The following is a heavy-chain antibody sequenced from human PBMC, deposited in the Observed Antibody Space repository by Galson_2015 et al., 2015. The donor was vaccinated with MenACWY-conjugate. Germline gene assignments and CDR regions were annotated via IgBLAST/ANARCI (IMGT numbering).Heavy chain of an antibody. V-gene: IGHV3-11*06. D-gene: IGHD3-16*01. CDR3: ARDGLYGRIDY. J-gene: IGHJ4*02. Sequence: SLRLSCAASGFSFGDYYMSWIRQAPGEPLEWISDISFSSSSTSYADTVRGRFPISRDKAQNSLYLQMDSLRAEDTAVYFCARDGLYGRIDYWGQGTLVTVSS. CDR2: ISFSSSST. CDR1: GFSFGDYY.